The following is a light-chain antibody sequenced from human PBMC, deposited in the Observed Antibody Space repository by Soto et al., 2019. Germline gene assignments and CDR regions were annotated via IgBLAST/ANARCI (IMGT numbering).Light chain of an antibody. J-gene: IGKJ1*01. V-gene: IGKV1-5*03. CDR3: QQYNSYSVT. Sequence: EIPITQSPSTLSASVGDRVTITCRASQSISSWLAWYQQKPGKAPKLLTYKASSLESGVPSRFSGSGSGTEFTLTISSLQPDDFATYYCQQYNSYSVTFGQATKVDI. CDR1: QSISSW. CDR2: KAS.